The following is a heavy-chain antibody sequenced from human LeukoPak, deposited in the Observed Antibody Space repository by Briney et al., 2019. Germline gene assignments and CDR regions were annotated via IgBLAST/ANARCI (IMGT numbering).Heavy chain of an antibody. V-gene: IGHV4-39*01. CDR3: ARHGSYGVLIYYDYYGMDV. J-gene: IGHJ6*02. CDR2: IYYSGST. Sequence: KPSETLSLTCTVSGGSISSSSYYWGWIRQPPGKGLEWIGSIYYSGSTYYNPSLKSRVTISVDTSKNQFSLKLSSVTAADTAVYYCARHGSYGVLIYYDYYGMDVWGQGTTVTVSS. CDR1: GGSISSSSYY. D-gene: IGHD1-26*01.